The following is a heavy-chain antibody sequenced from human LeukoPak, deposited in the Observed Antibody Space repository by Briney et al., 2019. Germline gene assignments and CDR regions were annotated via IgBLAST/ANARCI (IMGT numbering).Heavy chain of an antibody. V-gene: IGHV4-34*01. Sequence: PGGSLRLSCAASGFILSDHYIDWVRQPPGKGLEWIGEINHSGSTNYNPSLKSRVTISVDTSKNQFSLKLSSVTAADTAVYYCARGISCTNGVCHDYWGQGTLVTVSS. CDR1: GFILSDHY. CDR3: ARGISCTNGVCHDY. J-gene: IGHJ4*02. D-gene: IGHD2-8*01. CDR2: INHSGST.